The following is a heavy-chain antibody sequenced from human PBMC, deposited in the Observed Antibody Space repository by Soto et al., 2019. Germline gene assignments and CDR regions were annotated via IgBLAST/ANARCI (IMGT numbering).Heavy chain of an antibody. J-gene: IGHJ4*02. Sequence: QITLNESGPTVVRPTETLTLTCRFSGFSLTTSGVGVGWIRQSPGKAPEWLALIYWDDDKRYSASLKRRLTIPKDTSENQVVVRVSDLDPTDTATYYCAHRVLRSVFGLVTTTAIYFDFWGQGTPVAVSS. V-gene: IGHV2-5*02. CDR3: AHRVLRSVFGLVTTTAIYFDF. D-gene: IGHD3-3*01. CDR2: IYWDDDK. CDR1: GFSLTTSGVG.